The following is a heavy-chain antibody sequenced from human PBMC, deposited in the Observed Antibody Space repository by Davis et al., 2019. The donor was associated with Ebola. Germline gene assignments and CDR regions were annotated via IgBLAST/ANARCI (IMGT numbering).Heavy chain of an antibody. J-gene: IGHJ6*02. Sequence: PGGSLRLSCGASGFTLDDYAMTWVRQAPGKGLEWVSGINWNGGSSGYADSVKGRFTISRDNVKNSLYLQMNSLRAEDTAVYYCARALPPLLVPAARKKSVGYYGMDVWGQGTTVTVSS. V-gene: IGHV3-20*04. CDR2: INWNGGSS. D-gene: IGHD2-2*01. CDR3: ARALPPLLVPAARKKSVGYYGMDV. CDR1: GFTLDDYA.